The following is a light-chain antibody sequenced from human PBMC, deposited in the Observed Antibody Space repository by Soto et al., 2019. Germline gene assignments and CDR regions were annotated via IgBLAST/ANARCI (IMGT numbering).Light chain of an antibody. Sequence: QSALTQPASVSGAPGQSITISCTGTSSDVGGYNFVYWYQQHPDTAPKLLIYDVTNRPSGVSNRFSGSKSGNTASLTIPGLEAEDESDYYCNECTSISTYVFGTGTKVTVL. CDR3: NECTSISTYV. CDR1: SSDVGGYNF. J-gene: IGLJ1*01. V-gene: IGLV2-14*01. CDR2: DVT.